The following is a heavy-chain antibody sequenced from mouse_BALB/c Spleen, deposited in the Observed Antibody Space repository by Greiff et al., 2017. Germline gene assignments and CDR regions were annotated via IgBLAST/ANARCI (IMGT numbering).Heavy chain of an antibody. D-gene: IGHD2-4*01. CDR1: GYAFTNYL. Sequence: QVQLQQSVAELVRPGTSVKVSCKASGYAFTNYLIEWVKQRPGQGLEWIGVINPGSGGTNYNEKFKGKATLTADKSSSTAYMQLSSLTSDDSAVYFCARDYDYAFAYWGQGTLVTVSA. J-gene: IGHJ3*01. CDR3: ARDYDYAFAY. CDR2: INPGSGGT. V-gene: IGHV1-54*01.